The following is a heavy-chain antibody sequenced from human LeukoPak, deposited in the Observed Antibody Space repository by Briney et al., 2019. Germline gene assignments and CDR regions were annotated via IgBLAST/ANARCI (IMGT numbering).Heavy chain of an antibody. D-gene: IGHD5-24*01. Sequence: GGSLRLSCAASGFTFDDYAMHWVRQAPGKGLEWVSLISVDGDSTYYTDSVKGRFTISRDNSKNSLYLQMNSLRTEDTALYYCAKDPATRDGHGAWFDPWGQGILVTVSS. J-gene: IGHJ5*02. CDR2: ISVDGDST. CDR1: GFTFDDYA. CDR3: AKDPATRDGHGAWFDP. V-gene: IGHV3-43*02.